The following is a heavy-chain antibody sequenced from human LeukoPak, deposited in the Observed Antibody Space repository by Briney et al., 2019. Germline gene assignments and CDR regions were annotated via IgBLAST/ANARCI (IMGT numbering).Heavy chain of an antibody. J-gene: IGHJ4*02. Sequence: GGSLRLSCAASGFSGSSYDMNWVRQAPGKGLEWVSYISSSGSTIYYADSVKGRFTIFRDNAKNSLYLQMNSLRAEDTAIYYCARDHQEAGNYFDYWGQGTLVTVSS. CDR1: GFSGSSYD. D-gene: IGHD6-19*01. CDR3: ARDHQEAGNYFDY. V-gene: IGHV3-48*03. CDR2: ISSSGSTI.